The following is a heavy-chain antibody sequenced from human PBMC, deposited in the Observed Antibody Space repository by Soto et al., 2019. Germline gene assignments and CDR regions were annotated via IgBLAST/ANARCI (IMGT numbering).Heavy chain of an antibody. CDR2: IYPGDSDT. Sequence: GESLKISCKGSGYTFSGYWIGWVRQMPGKGLEWMGIIYPGDSDTRYSPSFQGQVTMSVDKSINTAYLQWSSLKPSDTATYYCARPLSSGWAGADYWGRGTLVTVSS. V-gene: IGHV5-51*01. D-gene: IGHD6-19*01. CDR1: GYTFSGYW. CDR3: ARPLSSGWAGADY. J-gene: IGHJ4*02.